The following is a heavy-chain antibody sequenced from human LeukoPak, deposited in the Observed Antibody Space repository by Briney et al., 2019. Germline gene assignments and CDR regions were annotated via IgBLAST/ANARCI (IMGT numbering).Heavy chain of an antibody. D-gene: IGHD2-15*01. CDR3: AKVVVVAATFRY. V-gene: IGHV3-30*02. Sequence: PGGSLRLSCAASGFTFSSYGMHWVRQSPGKGLEWVAFIRNDGSNKYYADSVKGRLTISRDNSKNTLYLQMNSLRAEDTAVYYCAKVVVVAATFRYWGQGTLVTVSS. J-gene: IGHJ4*02. CDR1: GFTFSSYG. CDR2: IRNDGSNK.